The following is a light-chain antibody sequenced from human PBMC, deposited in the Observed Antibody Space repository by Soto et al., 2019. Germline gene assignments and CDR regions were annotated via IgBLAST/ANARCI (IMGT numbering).Light chain of an antibody. V-gene: IGKV1-33*01. CDR3: QQFDNLPLT. CDR1: QDISNY. J-gene: IGKJ4*01. CDR2: DAS. Sequence: DLQMTQSPSSLSASVGDRVTITCQASQDISNYLNWYQQKPGKAPKILIYDASVLEAGVPSRFSGGRSGTHFTLTISSLQAEDVATYYCQQFDNLPLTFGGGTKVEIK.